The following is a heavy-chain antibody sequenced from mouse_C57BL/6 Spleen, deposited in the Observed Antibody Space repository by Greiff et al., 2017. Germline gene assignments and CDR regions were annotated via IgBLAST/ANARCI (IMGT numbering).Heavy chain of an antibody. V-gene: IGHV1-26*01. Sequence: EVQLQQSGPELVKPGASVKLSCKASGYTFTDYYMNWVKQSHGKSLEWIGDFNPNNGGTSYNQKFKGKATLTVDKSSRTAYMELRSQTSEDSAVYDCARMETGRGVYFDYWGKGTTLTVSS. CDR2: FNPNNGGT. D-gene: IGHD4-1*01. J-gene: IGHJ2*01. CDR3: ARMETGRGVYFDY. CDR1: GYTFTDYY.